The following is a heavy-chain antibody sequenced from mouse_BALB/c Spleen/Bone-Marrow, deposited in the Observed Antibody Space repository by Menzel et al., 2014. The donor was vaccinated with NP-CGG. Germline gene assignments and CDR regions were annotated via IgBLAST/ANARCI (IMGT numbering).Heavy chain of an antibody. V-gene: IGHV4-1*02. J-gene: IGHJ3*01. Sequence: EVQRVESGGGLVQPGESLKLSCAASGFDFSRYWMSWVRQAPGKGLEWIGEINPDSSTINYTPSLKDKFIISRDNAKNTLYLQMSKVRSEDTALYYCERLSYYGRFAYWGQGTLVTVSA. CDR3: ERLSYYGRFAY. CDR1: GFDFSRYW. CDR2: INPDSSTI. D-gene: IGHD1-1*01.